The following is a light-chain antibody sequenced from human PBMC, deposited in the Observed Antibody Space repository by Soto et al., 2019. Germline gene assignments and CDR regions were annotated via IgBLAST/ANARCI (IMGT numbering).Light chain of an antibody. CDR2: EVT. V-gene: IGLV2-14*01. CDR3: SSYTSSSTLYV. Sequence: QSALTQPASVSGSPGQSITISCTGTSSDVGGYNYVSWYQQHPGKAPKVMIYEVTNRPSGVSHRFSGSKSGNTASLTISGLQAEDEADYYCSSYTSSSTLYVFGTGTKLTAL. CDR1: SSDVGGYNY. J-gene: IGLJ1*01.